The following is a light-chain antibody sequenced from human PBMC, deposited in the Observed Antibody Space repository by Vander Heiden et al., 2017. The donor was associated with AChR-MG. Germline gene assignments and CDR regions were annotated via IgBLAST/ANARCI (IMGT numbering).Light chain of an antibody. CDR2: GSS. CDR1: QSISTF. Sequence: IQMTQSPTSLSASVGDRVTITCRASQSISTFLNWYQQKSGQPPKLLIFGSSSLLSGVPSRFSGYGSFTNFSLTISSLQPDDFGDYFCRQTDSTPYTFGQGTRLEI. J-gene: IGKJ2*01. V-gene: IGKV1-39*01. CDR3: RQTDSTPYT.